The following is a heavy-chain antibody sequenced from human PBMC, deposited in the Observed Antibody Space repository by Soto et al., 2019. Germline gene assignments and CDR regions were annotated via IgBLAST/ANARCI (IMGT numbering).Heavy chain of an antibody. V-gene: IGHV3-48*03. CDR3: ARDVSYSSSSDAFDI. Sequence: SLRLSCSASVFTFSGYEMNWLRQAPGKGLEWVSYISSRGTTIYYADSVKDRFTISRDNAKNSLYLQMSSLRAEDTAVYYCARDVSYSSSSDAFDIWGQGTMVTVS. CDR1: VFTFSGYE. J-gene: IGHJ3*02. CDR2: ISSRGTTI. D-gene: IGHD6-6*01.